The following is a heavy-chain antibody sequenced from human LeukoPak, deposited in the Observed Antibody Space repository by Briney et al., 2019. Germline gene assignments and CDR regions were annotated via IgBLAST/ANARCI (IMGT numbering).Heavy chain of an antibody. CDR2: ISAYNGNT. V-gene: IGHV1-18*01. Sequence: GASVKVSCKSSGYTFTSYGISWVRKAPGQGLEWMGWISAYNGNTNYAQKLQGRVTMTTDTSTSTAYMELRSLRSDDTAVYYCARESYSSGWPDFDYWGQGTLVTVSS. CDR1: GYTFTSYG. J-gene: IGHJ4*02. D-gene: IGHD6-19*01. CDR3: ARESYSSGWPDFDY.